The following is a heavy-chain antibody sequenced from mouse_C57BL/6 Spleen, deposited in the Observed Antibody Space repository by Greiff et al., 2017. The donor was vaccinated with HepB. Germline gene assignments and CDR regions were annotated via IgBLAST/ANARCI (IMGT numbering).Heavy chain of an antibody. D-gene: IGHD1-1*01. CDR1: GFTFSSYG. CDR3: ARVYGSSQYYFDY. J-gene: IGHJ2*01. CDR2: ISSGGSYT. V-gene: IGHV5-6*01. Sequence: EVNVVESGGDLVKPGGSLKLSCAASGFTFSSYGMSWVRQTPDKRLEWVATISSGGSYTYYPDSVKGRFTISRDNAKNTLYLQMSSLKSEDTAMYYCARVYGSSQYYFDYWGQGTTLTVSS.